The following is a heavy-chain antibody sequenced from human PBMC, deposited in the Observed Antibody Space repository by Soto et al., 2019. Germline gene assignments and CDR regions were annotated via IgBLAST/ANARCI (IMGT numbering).Heavy chain of an antibody. CDR1: GGSISSSSYY. J-gene: IGHJ6*03. CDR3: ARHFRSGYYLLLYYYMDV. CDR2: IYYSGST. Sequence: SETLSLTCTVSGGSISSSSYYWGWIRQPPGKGLEWIGSIYYSGSTYYNPSLKSRVTISVDTSKNQFSLKLSSVTAADTAVYYCARHFRSGYYLLLYYYMDVWGKGTTVTSP. V-gene: IGHV4-39*01. D-gene: IGHD3-3*01.